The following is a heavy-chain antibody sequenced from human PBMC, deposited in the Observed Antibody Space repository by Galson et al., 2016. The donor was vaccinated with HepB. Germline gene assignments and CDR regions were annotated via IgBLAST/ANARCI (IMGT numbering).Heavy chain of an antibody. D-gene: IGHD1-26*01. V-gene: IGHV3-7*03. CDR3: TRDTGWEHEH. CDR2: IKQDGSEN. J-gene: IGHJ1*01. CDR1: GFTFSSYW. Sequence: SLRLSCAASGFTFSSYWMTWVRQAPGKGLEWVANIKQDGSENYYVDSVKGRFTISRDNAKNSLYLQMNSLRAEDTALYYCTRDTGWEHEHWGQGTLVTVSS.